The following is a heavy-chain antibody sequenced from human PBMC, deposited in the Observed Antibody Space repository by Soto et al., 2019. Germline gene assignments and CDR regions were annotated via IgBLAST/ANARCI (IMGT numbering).Heavy chain of an antibody. CDR2: IGTAGDT. Sequence: LRLSCAASGFTFSSYDMHWVRQATGKGLEWVSAIGTAGDTYYPGSVKGRFTISRENAKNSLYLQMNSLRAEDTAVYYCARDANCSGGSCYNLSYGMDVSGQGTTVTVSS. CDR1: GFTFSSYD. CDR3: ARDANCSGGSCYNLSYGMDV. V-gene: IGHV3-13*01. D-gene: IGHD2-15*01. J-gene: IGHJ6*02.